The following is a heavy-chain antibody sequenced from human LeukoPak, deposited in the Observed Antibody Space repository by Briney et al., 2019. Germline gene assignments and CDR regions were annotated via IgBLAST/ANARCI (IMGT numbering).Heavy chain of an antibody. V-gene: IGHV3-23*01. CDR3: AKDWGSSGYYYPPYFDY. D-gene: IGHD3-22*01. CDR1: GFTFSSYA. CDR2: SSSSGGST. J-gene: IGHJ4*02. Sequence: PGGSLRLSCAASGFTFSSYAMSSVRQAPGKGLEWVSASSSSGGSTYYADSVKGRFTISRDNSKNTLYLQMNSLRAEDTAVYYCAKDWGSSGYYYPPYFDYWGQGTLVTVSS.